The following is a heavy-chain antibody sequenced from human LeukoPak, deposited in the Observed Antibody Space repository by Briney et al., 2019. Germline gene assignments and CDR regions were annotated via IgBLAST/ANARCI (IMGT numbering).Heavy chain of an antibody. D-gene: IGHD2-15*01. J-gene: IGHJ5*02. CDR2: ISPNSGGT. CDR3: ARDYEDIVVVVARGNWFDP. CDR1: GYAFTGYY. V-gene: IGHV1-2*02. Sequence: ASVKVSCKASGYAFTGYYIHWVRQAPGQGLEWMGWISPNSGGTIYAQKFRGGVTLTRDTSISTAYMDLSRLRSDDTAVYYCARDYEDIVVVVARGNWFDPWGQGTLVTVSS.